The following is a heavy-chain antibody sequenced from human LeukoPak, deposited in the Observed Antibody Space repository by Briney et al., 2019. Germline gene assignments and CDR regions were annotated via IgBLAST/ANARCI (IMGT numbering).Heavy chain of an antibody. D-gene: IGHD2-2*01. CDR1: GFTFGSYA. Sequence: GRSLRLPCAASGFTFGSYAMHWVRQAPGRGLEWVAGISYDGTNKYYADSVKGRFTISRDNSKNTLYLQMNSLRTDDTAVYYCTREYQALDYWGQGTLVTVSS. CDR2: ISYDGTNK. CDR3: TREYQALDY. J-gene: IGHJ4*02. V-gene: IGHV3-30-3*01.